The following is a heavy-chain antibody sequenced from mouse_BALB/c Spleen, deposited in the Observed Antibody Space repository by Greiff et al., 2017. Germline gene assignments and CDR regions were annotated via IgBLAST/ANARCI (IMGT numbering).Heavy chain of an antibody. CDR1: GFSLTSYG. CDR2: IWSGGST. D-gene: IGHD2-14*01. J-gene: IGHJ4*01. CDR3: ARNSRYDGYYAMDY. Sequence: QVHVKQSGPGLVQPSQSLSITCTVSGFSLTSYGVHWVRQSPGKGLEWLGVIWSGGSTDYNAAFISRLSISKDNSKSQVFFKMNSLQANDTAIYYCARNSRYDGYYAMDYWGQGTSVTVSS. V-gene: IGHV2-2*02.